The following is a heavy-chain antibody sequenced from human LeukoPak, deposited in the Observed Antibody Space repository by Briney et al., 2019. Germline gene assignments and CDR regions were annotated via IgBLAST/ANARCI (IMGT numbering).Heavy chain of an antibody. CDR3: ARAIYDSSGYYYGRFDY. CDR1: GGSNSSYY. J-gene: IGHJ4*02. D-gene: IGHD3-22*01. V-gene: IGHV4-59*12. CDR2: IYYSGST. Sequence: PSETLSLTCTVSGGSNSSYYWSWIRQPPGKGLEWIGYIYYSGSTNYNPSLKSRVTISVDKSKNQFSLKLSSVTAADTAVYYCARAIYDSSGYYYGRFDYWGQGTLVTVSS.